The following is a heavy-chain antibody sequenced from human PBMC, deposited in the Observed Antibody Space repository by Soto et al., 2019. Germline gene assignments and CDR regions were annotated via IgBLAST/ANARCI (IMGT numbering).Heavy chain of an antibody. J-gene: IGHJ6*02. Sequence: GGSLRLSCAASGFTFSSYAMIWVRQAPGKGLEWVSAISGSGGSTYYADSVKGRFTISRDNSKNTLYLQMNSLRAEDTAVYYCAKYHSASRYYYGMDVWGQGTTVTVSS. CDR1: GFTFSSYA. CDR3: AKYHSASRYYYGMDV. D-gene: IGHD5-18*01. CDR2: ISGSGGST. V-gene: IGHV3-23*01.